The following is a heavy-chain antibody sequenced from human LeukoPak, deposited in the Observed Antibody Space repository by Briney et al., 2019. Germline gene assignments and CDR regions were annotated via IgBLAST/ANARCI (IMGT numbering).Heavy chain of an antibody. J-gene: IGHJ4*02. CDR2: ISSSSSYI. V-gene: IGHV3-21*01. CDR3: ARDLRALRLSIAVPDY. Sequence: GSLRLSCAASGFTFSSYSMNWVRQAPGEGLEWVSSISSSSSYIYYADSVKGRFTISRDNAKNSLYLQMNSLRAEDTAVYYCARDLRALRLSIAVPDYWGQGTLVTVSS. D-gene: IGHD6-19*01. CDR1: GFTFSSYS.